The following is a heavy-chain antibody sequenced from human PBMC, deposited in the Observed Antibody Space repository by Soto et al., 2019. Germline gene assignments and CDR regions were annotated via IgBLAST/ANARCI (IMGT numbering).Heavy chain of an antibody. V-gene: IGHV3-30*03. CDR1: GFSFSPHV. Sequence: GGYLRLSCAASGFSFSPHVMHGVRQAPGKGLEWVAFISDDGSNIYYGDSVKGRFTISRDNSKNTLYLQMNSLRVEETAVYYCARPGLYLWSGRNFFVYWGQGTQVSVSA. CDR2: ISDDGSNI. CDR3: ARPGLYLWSGRNFFVY. D-gene: IGHD3-3*01. J-gene: IGHJ4*02.